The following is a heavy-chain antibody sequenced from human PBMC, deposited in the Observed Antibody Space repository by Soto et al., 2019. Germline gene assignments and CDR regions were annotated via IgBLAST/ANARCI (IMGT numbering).Heavy chain of an antibody. J-gene: IGHJ4*02. CDR1: GGSFSGYY. CDR2: INHSGST. V-gene: IGHV4-34*01. D-gene: IGHD6-6*01. CDR3: ARVGAARPGDY. Sequence: SETLSLTCAVYGGSFSGYYWSWIRQPPGKGLEWIGEINHSGSTNYNPSLKIRVTISVDTSKNQFSLKLSSVTAADTAVYYCARVGAARPGDYWGQGTLVTVSS.